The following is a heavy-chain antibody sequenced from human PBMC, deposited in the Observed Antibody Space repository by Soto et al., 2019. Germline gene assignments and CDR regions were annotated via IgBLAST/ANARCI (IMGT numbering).Heavy chain of an antibody. CDR2: IKQDGSEK. Sequence: PGGSLRLSCAASGFTFSSYWMSWVRQAPGKGVEWVANIKQDGSEKYYVDSVKGRFTISRDNAKNSLYLQMNSLRAEDTAVYYCARAGRITIFSTGYPLNAFDIWGQGTMVTVSS. V-gene: IGHV3-7*01. J-gene: IGHJ3*02. D-gene: IGHD3-9*01. CDR1: GFTFSSYW. CDR3: ARAGRITIFSTGYPLNAFDI.